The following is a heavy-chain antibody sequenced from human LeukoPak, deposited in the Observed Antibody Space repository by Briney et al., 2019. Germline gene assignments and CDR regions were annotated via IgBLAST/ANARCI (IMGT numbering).Heavy chain of an antibody. CDR3: ASSTPGGYDFK. V-gene: IGHV3-48*01. Sequence: AGGSLRLSCAASGFTFSSYSMNWVGQAPGKGLEWVSYISSSSSTIYYADSVKGRFTISRDNAKKSLYLQMNSLRAEDTAVYYCASSTPGGYDFKWGQGTLVTVSS. CDR1: GFTFSSYS. J-gene: IGHJ4*02. D-gene: IGHD5-12*01. CDR2: ISSSSSTI.